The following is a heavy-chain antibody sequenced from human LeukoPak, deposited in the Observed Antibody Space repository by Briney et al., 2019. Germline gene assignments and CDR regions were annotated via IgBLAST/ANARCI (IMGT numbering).Heavy chain of an antibody. J-gene: IGHJ6*02. V-gene: IGHV4-59*01. D-gene: IGHD6-6*01. CDR2: IYYSGST. CDR1: GGSISSYY. CDR3: ARGTYFEYSSSSLYYYYYGMDV. Sequence: SETLSLTCTVSGGSISSYYWSWIRQPPGKGLEWIGYIYYSGSTNYNPSLKSRVTISVDTSKNQYSLKLSSVTAADTAVYYCARGTYFEYSSSSLYYYYYGMDVWGQGTTVTVSS.